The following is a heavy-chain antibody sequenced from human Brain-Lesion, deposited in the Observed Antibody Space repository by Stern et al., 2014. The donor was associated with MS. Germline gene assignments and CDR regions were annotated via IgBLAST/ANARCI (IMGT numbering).Heavy chain of an antibody. V-gene: IGHV4-39*01. CDR2: IYYSGFT. D-gene: IGHD1-26*01. J-gene: IGHJ4*02. Sequence: QVQLQESGPGLVKPSETLSLTCTVSGGSISSSTYYWAWIRQPPGKGLEWIGNIYYSGFTYYNPSLKSRVTISVDMSKNQFSLKLSSVTAADTAIYYCARHDSVPRPSQLYSARYRGPGYFDYWGQGTLVTVSS. CDR3: ARHDSVPRPSQLYSARYRGPGYFDY. CDR1: GGSISSSTYY.